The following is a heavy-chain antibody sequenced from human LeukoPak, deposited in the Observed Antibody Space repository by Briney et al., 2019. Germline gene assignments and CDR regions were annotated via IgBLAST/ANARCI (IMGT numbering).Heavy chain of an antibody. CDR1: EFTFSSYS. J-gene: IGHJ6*02. CDR2: ISASGGST. V-gene: IGHV3-23*01. D-gene: IGHD2/OR15-2a*01. CDR3: AKYVSAKGPPYGLDV. Sequence: GGSLRLSCAASEFTFSSYSMQWVRQAPGKGLEWVSGISASGGSTYYADSVKGRFTISRDNSKNTLYLQMNSLRAEDTAIYYCAKYVSAKGPPYGLDVWGQGTTVTVSS.